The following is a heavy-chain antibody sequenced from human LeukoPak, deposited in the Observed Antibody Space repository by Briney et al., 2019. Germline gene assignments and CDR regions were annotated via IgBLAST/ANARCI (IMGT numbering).Heavy chain of an antibody. J-gene: IGHJ5*02. CDR1: GGSFSGYY. V-gene: IGHV4-34*01. CDR2: INHSGST. CDR3: ARGRSKYCSGGSCYSGRWFDP. Sequence: SPSETLSLTCAVYGGSFSGYYWSWIRQPPGKGLEWIGEINHSGSTNYNPSLKSRVTISVDTSKNQFSLKLSSVTAADTAVYYCARGRSKYCSGGSCYSGRWFDPWGQGTLVTVSS. D-gene: IGHD2-15*01.